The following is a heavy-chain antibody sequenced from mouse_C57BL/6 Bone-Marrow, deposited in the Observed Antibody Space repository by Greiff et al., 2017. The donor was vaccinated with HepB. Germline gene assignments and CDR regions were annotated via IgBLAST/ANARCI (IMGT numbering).Heavy chain of an antibody. CDR2: INPSTGGT. J-gene: IGHJ4*01. Sequence: EVQLQQSGPELVKPGASVKISCKASGYSFTGYYMSWVKQSPEKSLEWIGEINPSTGGTTYNQKFKAKATLTVDKSSSTAYMQLKSLTSEDSAVYYCAREGSLLAMDYWGQGTSVTVSS. CDR3: AREGSLLAMDY. V-gene: IGHV1-42*01. D-gene: IGHD2-1*01. CDR1: GYSFTGYY.